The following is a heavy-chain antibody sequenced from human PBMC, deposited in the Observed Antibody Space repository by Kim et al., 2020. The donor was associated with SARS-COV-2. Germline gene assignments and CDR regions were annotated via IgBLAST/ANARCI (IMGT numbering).Heavy chain of an antibody. CDR1: GGSISSYY. V-gene: IGHV4-59*01. CDR2: IYYSGST. D-gene: IGHD3-9*01. Sequence: SETLSLTCTVSGGSISSYYWSWIRQPPGKGLEWIGYIYYSGSTNYNPSLKSRVTISVDTSKNQFSLKLSSVTAADMAVYYCARAYRYFDWLDYWGQGTLVTVSS. CDR3: ARAYRYFDWLDY. J-gene: IGHJ4*02.